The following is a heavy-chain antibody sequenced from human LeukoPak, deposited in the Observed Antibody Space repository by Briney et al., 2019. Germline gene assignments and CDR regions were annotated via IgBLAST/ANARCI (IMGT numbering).Heavy chain of an antibody. CDR1: GFTFSSYG. CDR2: IWYDGSNK. CDR3: AKDRVGATTQNFDY. J-gene: IGHJ4*02. Sequence: PGGSLRLSCAASGFTFSSYGMHWVRQAPGKGLEWVAVIWYDGSNKYYADSVKGRSTISRDNSKNTLYLQMNSLRGEDTAVYYCAKDRVGATTQNFDYWGQGTLVTVSS. D-gene: IGHD1-26*01. V-gene: IGHV3-33*06.